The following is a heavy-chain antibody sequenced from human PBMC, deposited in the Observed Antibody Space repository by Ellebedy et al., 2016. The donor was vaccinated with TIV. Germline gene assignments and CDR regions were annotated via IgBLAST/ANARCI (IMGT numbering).Heavy chain of an antibody. CDR2: ISYDGSNK. CDR3: ARDYDILTPLFDY. D-gene: IGHD3-9*01. J-gene: IGHJ4*02. CDR1: GFTFSSYA. V-gene: IGHV3-30*01. Sequence: GESLKISCAASGFTFSSYAMHWVRQAPGKGLEWVAVISYDGSNKYYADSVKGRFTISRDNSKNTLYLQMNSLRAEDTAVYYCARDYDILTPLFDYWGQGTLVTVSS.